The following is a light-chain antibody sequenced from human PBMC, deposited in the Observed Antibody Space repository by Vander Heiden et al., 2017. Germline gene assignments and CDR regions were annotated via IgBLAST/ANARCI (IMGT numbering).Light chain of an antibody. V-gene: IGLV3-19*01. CDR1: SLRTNS. Sequence: SSELTQDPAVSVALGQPVRITCQGDSLRTNSASWYQQKPGQAPVLVIYRKTNRPSGIPDRFSGSSSGNTASLTITGAQAEDEADYYCNSRDSSGNVVFGGGTKLTVL. CDR2: RKT. J-gene: IGLJ2*01. CDR3: NSRDSSGNVV.